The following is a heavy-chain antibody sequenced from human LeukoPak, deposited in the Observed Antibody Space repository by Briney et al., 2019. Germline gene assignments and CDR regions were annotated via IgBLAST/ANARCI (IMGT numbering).Heavy chain of an antibody. V-gene: IGHV4-4*07. CDR2: IYTSGST. D-gene: IGHD4-23*01. Sequence: SEALSLTCTVSGGSISSYYWSWIRQPAGEGLEWIGRIYTSGSTNYNPSLKSRVTMSVDTSKNQFSLKLSSVTAADTAVYYCAREAYNTVAIDYWGQGTLVTVSS. CDR3: AREAYNTVAIDY. J-gene: IGHJ4*02. CDR1: GGSISSYY.